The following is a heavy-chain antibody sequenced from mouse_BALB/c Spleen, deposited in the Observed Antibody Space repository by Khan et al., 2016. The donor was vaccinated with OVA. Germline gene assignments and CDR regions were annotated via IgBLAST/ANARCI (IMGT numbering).Heavy chain of an antibody. CDR1: GFDFSRYW. V-gene: IGHV4-1*02. Sequence: EVKLLESGGGLVQPGGSLKLSCAASGFDFSRYWMSWVRQAPGKGLEWNGEINPDSSTINYTPSLKDKFIISRDNAKNTLYLQMSKVRSEDTALYYCARGLRRYYYAMDYWGQGTSVTVSS. J-gene: IGHJ4*01. CDR2: INPDSSTI. CDR3: ARGLRRYYYAMDY. D-gene: IGHD2-2*01.